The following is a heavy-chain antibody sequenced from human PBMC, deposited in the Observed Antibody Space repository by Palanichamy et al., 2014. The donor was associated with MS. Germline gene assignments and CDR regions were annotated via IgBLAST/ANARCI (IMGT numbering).Heavy chain of an antibody. CDR2: ISSRSSYI. V-gene: IGHV3-21*06. J-gene: IGHJ2*01. CDR1: NFTFSDYF. CDR3: ARHPGTQIGDLLVLAPHSYYFDL. Sequence: EVHLVEVWGGPGQAWGVPSRLSCTASNFTFSDYFMNWVRQAPGKGLEWVSSISSRSSYIYYADSVKGRFTISRDNAKDSLYLQMNSLRGEDTAVYYCARHPGTQIGDLLVLAPHSYYFDLWGRGTLVTVSS. D-gene: IGHD3-10*01.